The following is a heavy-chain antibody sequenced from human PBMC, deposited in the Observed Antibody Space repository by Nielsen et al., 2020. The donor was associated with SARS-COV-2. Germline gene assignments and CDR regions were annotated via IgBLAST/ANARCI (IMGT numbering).Heavy chain of an antibody. J-gene: IGHJ4*01. CDR1: GFTFSDYY. CDR2: ISSSGNPI. D-gene: IGHD6-19*01. Sequence: GESLKISCEASGFTFSDYYMSWIRQAPGKGLEWVSYISSSGNPIYYADSVKGRFTISRDNAKNSLYLQMRGLRAEDTAVYYCAAKYGGEWLAVFDYWGQGTQVTVSS. V-gene: IGHV3-11*01. CDR3: AAKYGGEWLAVFDY.